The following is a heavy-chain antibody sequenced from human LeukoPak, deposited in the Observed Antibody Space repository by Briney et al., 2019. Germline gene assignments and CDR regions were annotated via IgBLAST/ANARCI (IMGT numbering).Heavy chain of an antibody. Sequence: ASVKVPCKASGGTFSSYAISWVRQAPGQGLEWMGRIIPIFGTANYAQKFQGRVTVTTDESTSTAYMELSSLRSEDTAVYYCAREKDDYVWGSYLWVYWGQGTLVTVSS. J-gene: IGHJ4*02. CDR2: IIPIFGTA. D-gene: IGHD3-16*02. CDR1: GGTFSSYA. V-gene: IGHV1-69*05. CDR3: AREKDDYVWGSYLWVY.